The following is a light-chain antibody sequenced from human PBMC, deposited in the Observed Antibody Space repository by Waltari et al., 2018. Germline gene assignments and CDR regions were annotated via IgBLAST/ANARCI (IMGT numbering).Light chain of an antibody. Sequence: QLVLTQSPSASASLGASVKPTCTLSSGHSTHVIAWHQQQPEKGPRFLMKVNSDVSKSKGDKIPDRFSGSSSGAEHYLTISSLQSEDEADYYCQTGGHGTWVFGGGTKLTVL. J-gene: IGLJ3*02. CDR2: VNSDVSK. V-gene: IGLV4-69*01. CDR1: SGHSTHV. CDR3: QTGGHGTWV.